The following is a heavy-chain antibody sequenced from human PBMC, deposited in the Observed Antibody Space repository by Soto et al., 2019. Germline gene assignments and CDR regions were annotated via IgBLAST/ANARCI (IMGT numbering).Heavy chain of an antibody. CDR3: ARVGANDYVWGSYRRRYNWFDP. Sequence: SETLSLTCAVYGGSFSGYYWSWIRQPPGKGLEWIGEINHSGSTNYNPSLKSRVTISVDTSKNQFSLKLSSVTAADTAVYYCARVGANDYVWGSYRRRYNWFDPWGQGTLVTVS. J-gene: IGHJ5*02. CDR1: GGSFSGYY. D-gene: IGHD3-16*02. CDR2: INHSGST. V-gene: IGHV4-34*01.